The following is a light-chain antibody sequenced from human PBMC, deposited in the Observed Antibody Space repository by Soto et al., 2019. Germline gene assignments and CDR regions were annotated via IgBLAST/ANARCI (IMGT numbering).Light chain of an antibody. Sequence: EIVLTQSPGTLSLSPGERATRSCRASESVSYYYLAWYQQKPGQAPRLLIYGVSSRATGIPDRFSGSGSGTDFTLTISRLEPADFAVYYCQHYSYSRYLSFGPGTKVEIK. V-gene: IGKV3-20*01. J-gene: IGKJ3*01. CDR2: GVS. CDR3: QHYSYSRYLS. CDR1: ESVSYYY.